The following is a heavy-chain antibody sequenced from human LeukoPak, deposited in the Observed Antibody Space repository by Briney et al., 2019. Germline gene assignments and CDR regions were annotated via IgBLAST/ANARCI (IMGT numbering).Heavy chain of an antibody. CDR2: INHSGST. CDR1: GGSFSGYY. CDR3: ARGLYDYVWGSYRPLGRRGQGGEYSQH. Sequence: SETLSLTCAVYGGSFSGYYWSWIRQPPGKGLEWIGEINHSGSTNYNPSLKSRVTISVDTSKNQFSLKLSSVTAADTAVYYCARGLYDYVWGSYRPLGRRGQGGEYSQHWGKGTLATVSS. D-gene: IGHD3-16*02. J-gene: IGHJ1*01. V-gene: IGHV4-34*01.